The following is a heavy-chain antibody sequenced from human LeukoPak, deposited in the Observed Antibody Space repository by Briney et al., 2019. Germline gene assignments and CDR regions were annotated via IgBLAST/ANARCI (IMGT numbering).Heavy chain of an antibody. CDR2: IYYSGST. CDR1: GGSISSYY. D-gene: IGHD3-22*01. CDR3: ARYPGGDSSGYHID. V-gene: IGHV4-59*01. J-gene: IGHJ4*02. Sequence: PSETLSLTCTVSGGSISSYYWSWIRQPPGRGLEWIGYIYYSGSTNYNPSLKSRVTISVDTSKNQFSLKLSSVTAADTAVYYCARYPGGDSSGYHIDWGQGTLVTVSS.